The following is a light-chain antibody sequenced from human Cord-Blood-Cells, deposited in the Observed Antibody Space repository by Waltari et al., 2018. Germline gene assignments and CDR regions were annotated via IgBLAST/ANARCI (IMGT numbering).Light chain of an antibody. CDR1: QSISSW. CDR2: KAS. V-gene: IGKV1-5*03. Sequence: DIQMTQSPSTLSASVGDRVTIPCRASQSISSWLAWYQQKPGKAPKLLIYKASSLESGVPTRFSSSGSGTEFTLTISSLQPDDFATYYCQQYNSYPLTFGGGTKVEIK. J-gene: IGKJ4*01. CDR3: QQYNSYPLT.